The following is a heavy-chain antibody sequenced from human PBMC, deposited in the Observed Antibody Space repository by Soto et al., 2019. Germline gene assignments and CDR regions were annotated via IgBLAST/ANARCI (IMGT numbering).Heavy chain of an antibody. J-gene: IGHJ6*02. CDR1: GFAFNTYA. CDR3: AKGLLRDYYHSYGLDG. D-gene: IGHD2-15*01. V-gene: IGHV3-23*01. CDR2: VTSNGGTA. Sequence: GGSLRLSCAASGFAFNTYAMAWVRQAPGKGPEWVSSVTSNGGTAFYADSVTGRFTISRDNSRSTLYLRLNSLGPEDTAIYYCAKGLLRDYYHSYGLDGWGPGPTVTLSS.